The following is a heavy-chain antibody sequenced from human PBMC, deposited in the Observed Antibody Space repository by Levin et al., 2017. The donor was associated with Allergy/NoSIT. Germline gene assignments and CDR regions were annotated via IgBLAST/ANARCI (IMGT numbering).Heavy chain of an antibody. D-gene: IGHD2-2*01. V-gene: IGHV4-59*01. CDR3: ARGDTGSSYYYYYYMDV. CDR1: GGSISSYY. Sequence: GSLRLSCTVSGGSISSYYWSWIRQPPGKGLEWIGYIYYSGSTNYNPSLKSRVTISVDTSKNQFSLKLSSVTAADTAVYYCARGDTGSSYYYYYYMDVWGKGTTVTVSS. J-gene: IGHJ6*03. CDR2: IYYSGST.